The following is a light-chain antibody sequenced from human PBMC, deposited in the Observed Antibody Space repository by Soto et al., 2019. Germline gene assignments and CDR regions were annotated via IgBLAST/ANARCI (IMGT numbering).Light chain of an antibody. Sequence: EIVLTQSPATLSLSPGERATLSCRASRGIDTYLAWYQQKRGQAPRLLIYDASNRTTGIPARFSGGGSGTDFTLTINRLEPEDFAVYYCHHYDNSPPFPFGPGTTVDI. CDR1: RGIDTY. V-gene: IGKV3-11*01. CDR2: DAS. J-gene: IGKJ3*01. CDR3: HHYDNSPPFP.